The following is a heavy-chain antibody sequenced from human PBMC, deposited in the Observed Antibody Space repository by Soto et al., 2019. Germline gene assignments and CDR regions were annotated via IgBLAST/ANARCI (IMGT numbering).Heavy chain of an antibody. V-gene: IGHV1-69*02. D-gene: IGHD2-15*01. Sequence: SVKVSCKASGGTFSSYTISWVRQAPGQGLEWMGRIIPILGIANYAQKFQGRVTITADKSTSTAYMELSSLRSEDTAVYYCARFGYCSAGSCYQLNYYYYGMDVWGQGTTVTVSS. CDR3: ARFGYCSAGSCYQLNYYYYGMDV. J-gene: IGHJ6*02. CDR2: IIPILGIA. CDR1: GGTFSSYT.